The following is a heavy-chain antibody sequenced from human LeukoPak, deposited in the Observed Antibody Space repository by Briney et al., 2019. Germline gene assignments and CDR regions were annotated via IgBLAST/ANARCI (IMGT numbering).Heavy chain of an antibody. CDR1: GFTFSSYA. CDR2: ISYDGSNK. J-gene: IGHJ4*02. D-gene: IGHD1-26*01. Sequence: GRSLRLSCAASGFTFSSYAMHWVRQAPGKGLEWVAVISYDGSNKYYADSVKGRFTISRDNSKNTLYLQMNSLRAEDTAVYYCARTRSPYPFDYWGQGTLVTVSS. V-gene: IGHV3-30*01. CDR3: ARTRSPYPFDY.